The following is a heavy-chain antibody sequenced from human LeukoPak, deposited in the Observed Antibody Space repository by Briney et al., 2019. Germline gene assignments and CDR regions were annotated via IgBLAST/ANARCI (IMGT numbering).Heavy chain of an antibody. V-gene: IGHV5-51*01. J-gene: IGHJ4*02. CDR3: ARVPYSISSMDY. D-gene: IGHD6-6*01. Sequence: GEPLQISCKSSGYTFSNYWIGWVRQMPGKGLGWMGIIYPGDSDTRYSPSFEGQVSISADKSISTAYLQWSSLKASDTAMYYCARVPYSISSMDYWGQGTLVTVSS. CDR2: IYPGDSDT. CDR1: GYTFSNYW.